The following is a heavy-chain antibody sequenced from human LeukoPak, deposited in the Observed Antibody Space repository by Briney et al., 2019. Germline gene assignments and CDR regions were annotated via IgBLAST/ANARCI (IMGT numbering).Heavy chain of an antibody. V-gene: IGHV3-74*01. CDR1: GFPYQFYL. D-gene: IGHD6-13*01. CDR2: INSDGSST. J-gene: IGHJ4*02. CDR3: ARTIAAAHFDY. Sequence: GGPLRLPRGPCGFPYQFYLEHGGPPAPGEGGVGVSRINSDGSSTSYADSVKGRFTISRDNAKNTLYLQMNSLRAEDTAVYYCARTIAAAHFDYWGQGTLVTVSS.